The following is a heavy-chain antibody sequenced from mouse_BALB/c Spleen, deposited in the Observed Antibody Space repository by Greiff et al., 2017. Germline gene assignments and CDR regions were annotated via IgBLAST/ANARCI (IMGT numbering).Heavy chain of an antibody. D-gene: IGHD2-12*01. CDR2: IYPSDSYT. CDR1: GYTFTSYW. Sequence: VQLQQPGAELVRPGASVKLSCKASGYTFTSYWINWVKQRPGQGLEWIGNIYPSDSYTNYNQKFKDKATLTVDKSSSTAYMQLSSPTSEDSAVYYCTRRRVYDEAMDYWGQGTSVTVSS. CDR3: TRRRVYDEAMDY. V-gene: IGHV1-69*02. J-gene: IGHJ4*01.